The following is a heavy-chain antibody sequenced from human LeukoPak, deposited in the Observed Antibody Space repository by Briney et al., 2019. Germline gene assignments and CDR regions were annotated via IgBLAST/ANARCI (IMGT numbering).Heavy chain of an antibody. V-gene: IGHV1-8*01. CDR3: ARVGCSSTSCYGYYYYYMDV. J-gene: IGHJ6*03. Sequence: ASVKVSCKASGYTFTRYGINWVRQATGQGLEWRGRMNPNSGNTGYAQKFQGRVTMTRNTSISTAYMELSSLRSEDTAVYYCARVGCSSTSCYGYYYYYMDVWGKGTTVTVSS. CDR1: GYTFTRYG. D-gene: IGHD2-2*01. CDR2: MNPNSGNT.